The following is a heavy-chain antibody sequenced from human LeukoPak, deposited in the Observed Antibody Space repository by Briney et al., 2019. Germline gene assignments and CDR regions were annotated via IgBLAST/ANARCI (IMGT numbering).Heavy chain of an antibody. J-gene: IGHJ4*02. CDR3: ARGQGGNYYLNYFDY. CDR1: GGSFSTYY. V-gene: IGHV4-59*01. D-gene: IGHD1-26*01. Sequence: PSETLSLTCTVTGGSFSTYYWSWIRQTPGQGLEWIGHFYYSGSTTYNPSLKSRVTISVDTSRDQFSLKLTSVSAADTAVYYCARGQGGNYYLNYFDYWGQGALVTVSS. CDR2: FYYSGST.